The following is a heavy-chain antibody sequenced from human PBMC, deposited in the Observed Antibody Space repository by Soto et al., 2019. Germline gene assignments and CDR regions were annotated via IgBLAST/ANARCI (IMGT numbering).Heavy chain of an antibody. D-gene: IGHD3-10*01. CDR3: VRCLLFGAYGDYFDN. CDR1: GFTFSTYD. Sequence: EVQLVESGGGLVQPGGSLRLSCAASGFTFSTYDMHWIRQAPGKGLEWVSYIGTIGDTNYAESVRGRFITSRDSPTDSLHLQMDSLTVADTAVYYCVRCLLFGAYGDYFDNWGQGTLVTVSS. J-gene: IGHJ4*02. CDR2: IGTIGDT. V-gene: IGHV3-13*01.